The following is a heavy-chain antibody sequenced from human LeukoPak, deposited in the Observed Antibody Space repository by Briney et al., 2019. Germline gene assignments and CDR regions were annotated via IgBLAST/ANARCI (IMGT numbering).Heavy chain of an antibody. D-gene: IGHD6-19*01. CDR3: ARHGGPDSGLYDAFDI. CDR2: IYNSVRT. V-gene: IGHV4-59*08. J-gene: IGHJ3*02. CDR1: GGSISDHH. Sequence: SETLSLTCTVSGGSISDHHRGWIRQPPGKELEWVGSIYNSVRTTYNPSLKSRVTISVDTSKNKFSLKLSSVTAADTAVFYCARHGGPDSGLYDAFDIWGQGTMVTVSS.